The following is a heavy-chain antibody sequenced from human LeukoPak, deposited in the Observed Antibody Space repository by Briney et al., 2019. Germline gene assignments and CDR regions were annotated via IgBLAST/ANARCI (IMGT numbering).Heavy chain of an antibody. Sequence: GGSLRLSCAASGFTVSSNYMSWVRQAPGKGLEWVSVIYSGGSTYYADSVKGRFTISRDNSKNTLYLQMISLRAEDTAVYYCARGPRPGRGYDRSGYRFDYWGRGTLVTVSS. J-gene: IGHJ4*02. D-gene: IGHD3-22*01. CDR2: IYSGGST. V-gene: IGHV3-53*01. CDR3: ARGPRPGRGYDRSGYRFDY. CDR1: GFTVSSNY.